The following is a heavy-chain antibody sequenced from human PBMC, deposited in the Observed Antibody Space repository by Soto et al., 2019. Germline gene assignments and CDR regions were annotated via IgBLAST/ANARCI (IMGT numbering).Heavy chain of an antibody. D-gene: IGHD3-22*01. CDR2: IYYTGNT. CDR3: ERHSIWLLLSDY. V-gene: IGHV4-39*01. Sequence: SETLSLTCTVSGGSISSYYWGWIRKPPGKGLEWIGSIYYTGNTYYNPSLKSRVTISVDTSKNQFSLKLDSVTAADTAVYFCERHSIWLLLSDYWGQGSLVTVSS. CDR1: GGSISSYY. J-gene: IGHJ4*02.